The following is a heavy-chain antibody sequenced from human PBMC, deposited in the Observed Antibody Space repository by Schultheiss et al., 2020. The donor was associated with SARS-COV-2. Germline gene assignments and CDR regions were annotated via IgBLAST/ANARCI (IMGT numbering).Heavy chain of an antibody. Sequence: GGSLRLSCAASGFTFSSYAMSWVRQAPGKGLEWVSAISGSGDSTYYADSVKGRFTVSRDNSKNTLYLQMNSLRAEDTAVYYCAKGHSSGWDGYFDYWGQGTLVTVSS. CDR2: ISGSGDST. V-gene: IGHV3-23*01. J-gene: IGHJ4*02. CDR3: AKGHSSGWDGYFDY. CDR1: GFTFSSYA. D-gene: IGHD6-19*01.